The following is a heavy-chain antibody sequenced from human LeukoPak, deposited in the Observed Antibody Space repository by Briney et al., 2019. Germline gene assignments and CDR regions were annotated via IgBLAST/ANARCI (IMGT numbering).Heavy chain of an antibody. D-gene: IGHD5-24*01. Sequence: SETLSLTCTVSGASVSSGYYWSWIRQPPGKGLEWIAYIYHTGSTDSNPSLKSRVTISLDTSKNQFSLKLSSVTATDTAVYYCARDGGDGYNLGPFDYWGQGTLVTVSS. CDR1: GASVSSGYY. CDR3: ARDGGDGYNLGPFDY. V-gene: IGHV4-61*01. CDR2: IYHTGST. J-gene: IGHJ4*02.